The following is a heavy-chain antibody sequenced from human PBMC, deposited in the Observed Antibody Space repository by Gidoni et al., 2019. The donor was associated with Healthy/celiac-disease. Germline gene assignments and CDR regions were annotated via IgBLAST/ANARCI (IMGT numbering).Heavy chain of an antibody. D-gene: IGHD3-22*01. V-gene: IGHV3-23*01. CDR3: FETTMIVSDY. Sequence: EVQLLESGGGLVQPGGSLRLSCAAAGFTFSSYAMSWVRQAPGKGLEWVSAISGSGGSTYYADSVKGRFTISRDNSKNTLYLQMNSLRAEDTAVYYCFETTMIVSDYWGQGTLVTVSS. J-gene: IGHJ4*02. CDR1: GFTFSSYA. CDR2: ISGSGGST.